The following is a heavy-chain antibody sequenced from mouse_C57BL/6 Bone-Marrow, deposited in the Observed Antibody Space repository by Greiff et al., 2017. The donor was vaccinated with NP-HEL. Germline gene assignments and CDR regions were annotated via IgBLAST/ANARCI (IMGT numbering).Heavy chain of an antibody. V-gene: IGHV5-9-1*02. Sequence: DVMLVESGEGLVKPGGSLKLSCAASGFTFSSYAMSWVRQTPEKRLEWVAYISSGGDYIYYADTVKGRFTISRDNARNTLYLQMSSLKSEDTAMYYCTRDRGTTVFDYWGQGTTLTVSS. CDR1: GFTFSSYA. D-gene: IGHD1-1*01. J-gene: IGHJ2*01. CDR2: ISSGGDYI. CDR3: TRDRGTTVFDY.